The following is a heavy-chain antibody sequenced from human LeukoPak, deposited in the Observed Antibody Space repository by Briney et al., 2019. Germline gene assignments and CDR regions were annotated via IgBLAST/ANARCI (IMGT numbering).Heavy chain of an antibody. V-gene: IGHV3-7*01. CDR1: GFTFSNYW. J-gene: IGHJ4*02. Sequence: GGSLRLSCAASGFTFSNYWMSWVRQAPGKGLEWVANIKKDGGEKYYVDSVKGRFTISRDNARNSLYLQMNSLRAEDTAVYYCARDRDALDYWGQGTLVTISS. CDR2: IKKDGGEK. D-gene: IGHD2-21*02. CDR3: ARDRDALDY.